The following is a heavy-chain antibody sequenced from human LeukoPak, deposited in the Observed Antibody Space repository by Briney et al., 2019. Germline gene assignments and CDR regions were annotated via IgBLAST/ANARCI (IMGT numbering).Heavy chain of an antibody. Sequence: GGSLRLSCAASGLTFSSYWMSWVRQAPGKGLEWVANINQDGSEKYYVDSVKGRFTISRDNAKNSLYLQMNSLRAEDTAVYYCAGGWYYAFDICGQGTMVTVSS. CDR2: INQDGSEK. CDR1: GLTFSSYW. CDR3: AGGWYYAFDI. D-gene: IGHD6-19*01. V-gene: IGHV3-7*03. J-gene: IGHJ3*02.